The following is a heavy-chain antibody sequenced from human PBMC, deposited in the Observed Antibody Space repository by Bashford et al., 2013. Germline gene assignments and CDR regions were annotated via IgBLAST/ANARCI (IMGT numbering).Heavy chain of an antibody. Sequence: VRQAPGKGLVWVSHINSDGSSTRYADSVKGRFTISRDNAKNTLYLQMNSLRAEDTAVYYCVRGYSGYSFDYWGQGTLVTVSS. V-gene: IGHV3-74*01. CDR2: INSDGSST. CDR3: VRGYSGYSFDY. D-gene: IGHD5-12*01. J-gene: IGHJ4*02.